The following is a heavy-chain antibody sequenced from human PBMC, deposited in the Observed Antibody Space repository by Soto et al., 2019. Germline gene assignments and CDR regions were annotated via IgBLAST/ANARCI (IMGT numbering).Heavy chain of an antibody. Sequence: SETLSLTCAVYGGSFSGYYWSWIRQPPGKGLEWIGEINHSGSTNYNPSLKSRVTISVDTSKNPFSLKLSSVTAADTAVYYCARRYNPNIVVVVAATDSTLDYWGQGTLVTVSS. D-gene: IGHD2-15*01. CDR2: INHSGST. J-gene: IGHJ4*02. CDR1: GGSFSGYY. V-gene: IGHV4-34*01. CDR3: ARRYNPNIVVVVAATDSTLDY.